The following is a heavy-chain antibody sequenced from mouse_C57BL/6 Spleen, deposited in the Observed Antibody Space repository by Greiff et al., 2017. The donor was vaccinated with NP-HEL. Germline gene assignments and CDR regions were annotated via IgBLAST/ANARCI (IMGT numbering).Heavy chain of an antibody. J-gene: IGHJ2*01. CDR1: GFTFSSYA. CDR2: ISSGGDYI. D-gene: IGHD4-1*01. Sequence: EVQLVESGEGLVKPGGSLKLSCAASGFTFSSYAMSWVRQTPEKRLEWVAYISSGGDYIYYADTVKGRFTISRDNARNTLYLQMSSLKSEDTAMYYCTRKTNWDAYFDYWGQGTTLTVSS. CDR3: TRKTNWDAYFDY. V-gene: IGHV5-9-1*02.